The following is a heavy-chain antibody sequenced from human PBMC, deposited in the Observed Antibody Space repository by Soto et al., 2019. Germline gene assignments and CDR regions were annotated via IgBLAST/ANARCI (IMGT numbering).Heavy chain of an antibody. CDR1: GVSFSNYA. CDR2: ISHSGSST. V-gene: IGHV3-23*01. D-gene: IGHD3-10*01. J-gene: IGHJ5*02. CDR3: AKGSWVHHGSAGGNWLDP. Sequence: EVQLLESGGGLVQPGGSLRLSCAASGVSFSNYAMNWVRQAPGKGLEWVSGISHSGSSTYYADSVKGRFTISRDNSKNTLYLQMNSPRAEDTAVYYCAKGSWVHHGSAGGNWLDPWGQGTLVTVSS.